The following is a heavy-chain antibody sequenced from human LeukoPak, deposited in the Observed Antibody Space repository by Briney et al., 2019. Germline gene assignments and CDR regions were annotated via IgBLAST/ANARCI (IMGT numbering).Heavy chain of an antibody. Sequence: PSETLSLTCTVSGGSISSYYWSWIRQPAGKGLEWIGRIYTSGSTNYNPSLKSRVTMSVDTSKNQFSLKLSSVTAADTAVYYCARVHYYDSSGYYTGWYFDYWGQGTLVTVSS. CDR3: ARVHYYDSSGYYTGWYFDY. V-gene: IGHV4-4*07. D-gene: IGHD3-22*01. CDR1: GGSISSYY. CDR2: IYTSGST. J-gene: IGHJ4*02.